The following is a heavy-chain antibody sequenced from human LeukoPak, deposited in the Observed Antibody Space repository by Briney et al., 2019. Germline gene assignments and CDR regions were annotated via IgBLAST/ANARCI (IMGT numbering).Heavy chain of an antibody. Sequence: KSSETLSLTCTVSGAFISSSTHYWGWIRQPPGKGPEWIGSIYYSGSTYYNPSLKSRVTISVDTSKNHFSLNLTSVTAADTAVYYCARHRGYYGSGSKVDYWGQGSLVTVSS. CDR2: IYYSGST. CDR1: GAFISSSTHY. V-gene: IGHV4-39*01. D-gene: IGHD3-10*01. CDR3: ARHRGYYGSGSKVDY. J-gene: IGHJ4*02.